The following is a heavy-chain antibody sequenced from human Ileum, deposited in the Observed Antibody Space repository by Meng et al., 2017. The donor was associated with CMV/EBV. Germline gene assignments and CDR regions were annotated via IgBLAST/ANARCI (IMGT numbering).Heavy chain of an antibody. Sequence: TVTGGSNSDGGHYWNWIRQLPGKGLEWIGYIYYTGNTHYNPSLKSRVTMSADTAKNQLSLILTSVTAADTAVYYCARVDPSGWGLQYWGQGALVTVSS. V-gene: IGHV4-31*02. CDR1: GGSNSDGGHY. D-gene: IGHD6-19*01. CDR2: IYYTGNT. J-gene: IGHJ4*02. CDR3: ARVDPSGWGLQY.